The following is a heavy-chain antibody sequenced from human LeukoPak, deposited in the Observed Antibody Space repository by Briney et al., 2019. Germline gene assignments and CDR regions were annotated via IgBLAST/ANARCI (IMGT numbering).Heavy chain of an antibody. CDR2: INPNSGGT. J-gene: IGHJ4*02. V-gene: IGHV1-2*06. CDR3: ARARYDSSGYSFNY. CDR1: GYTFTGYY. Sequence: APVKVSCKASGYTFTGYYMHWVRQAPGQGLEWMGRINPNSGGTNYAQKFQGRVTMTRDTSISTAYMELSRLRSDDTAVYYRARARYDSSGYSFNYWGQGTLVTVSS. D-gene: IGHD3-22*01.